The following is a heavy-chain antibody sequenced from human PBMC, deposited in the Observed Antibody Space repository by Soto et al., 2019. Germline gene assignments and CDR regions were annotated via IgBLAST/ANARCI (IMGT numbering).Heavy chain of an antibody. CDR3: ARDGYYYDSSGYCNFDY. CDR2: ISSSGSTI. CDR1: GFTFSDYY. Sequence: LRLSCAASGFTFSDYYMSWIRQAPGKGLEWVSYISSSGSTIYYADSVKGRFTISRDNAKNSLYLQMNSLRAEDTAVYYCARDGYYYDSSGYCNFDYWGQGTLVTVSS. D-gene: IGHD3-22*01. J-gene: IGHJ4*02. V-gene: IGHV3-11*01.